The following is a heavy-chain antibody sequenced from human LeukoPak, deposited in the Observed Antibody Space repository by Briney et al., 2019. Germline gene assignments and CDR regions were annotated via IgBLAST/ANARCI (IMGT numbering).Heavy chain of an antibody. D-gene: IGHD6-19*01. CDR1: GFTFSSYE. CDR2: ISSSGSTI. V-gene: IGHV3-48*03. J-gene: IGHJ4*02. CDR3: ARENSSWSYFDY. Sequence: GGSLRLSCAASGFTFSSYEMNWVRQAPGQGLEWVSYISSSGSTIYYADSVKGRFTISRDNAKNSLYLQMNSLRAEDTAVYYCARENSSWSYFDYWGQGTLVTVSS.